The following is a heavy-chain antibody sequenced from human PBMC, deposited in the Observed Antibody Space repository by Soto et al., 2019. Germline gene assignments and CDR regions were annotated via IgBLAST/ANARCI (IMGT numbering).Heavy chain of an antibody. J-gene: IGHJ4*02. CDR1: GYTFTGYY. Sequence: ASVKVSCKASGYTFTGYYMHWVRQAPGQGLEWMGWINPNSGGTNHAQKFQGWVTMTRDTSISTAYMELSRLRSDDTAVYYCARDHYDSSGQYYFDYWGQGTLVTVSS. CDR2: INPNSGGT. D-gene: IGHD3-22*01. V-gene: IGHV1-2*04. CDR3: ARDHYDSSGQYYFDY.